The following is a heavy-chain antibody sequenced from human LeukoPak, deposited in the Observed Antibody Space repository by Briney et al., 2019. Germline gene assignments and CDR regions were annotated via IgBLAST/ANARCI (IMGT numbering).Heavy chain of an antibody. CDR2: IYYSGST. CDR1: GGSITSSSYY. CDR3: ATTNPSSSDYYYGMDV. V-gene: IGHV4-39*01. J-gene: IGHJ6*02. D-gene: IGHD6-6*01. Sequence: PSETLSLTCSVSGGSITSSSYYWGWIRQPPGKGLEWLGSIYYSGSTYYNPSLKSRVTISVDTSKNQFSLKLSSVTAADTAVYYCATTNPSSSDYYYGMDVWGQGTTVTVSS.